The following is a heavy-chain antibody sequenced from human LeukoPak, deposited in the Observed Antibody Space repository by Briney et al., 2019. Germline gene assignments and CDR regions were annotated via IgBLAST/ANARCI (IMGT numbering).Heavy chain of an antibody. D-gene: IGHD3-22*01. J-gene: IGHJ4*02. Sequence: SVKVSCKASGGTFSSYAISWVRQAPGQGLEWMGGIIPIFGTANYAQKFQGRVTITADESTSTAYMELSSLRSEDTAVYYCARSRNYYDSTGYVDYWGQGTLVTVSS. CDR2: IIPIFGTA. CDR1: GGTFSSYA. CDR3: ARSRNYYDSTGYVDY. V-gene: IGHV1-69*13.